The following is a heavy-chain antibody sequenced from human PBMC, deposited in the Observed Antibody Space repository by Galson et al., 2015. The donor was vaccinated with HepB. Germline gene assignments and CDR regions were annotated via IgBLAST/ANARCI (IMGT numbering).Heavy chain of an antibody. CDR3: AREYYYDSFGSPLPLHY. V-gene: IGHV1-2*02. CDR2: INPNSGDT. J-gene: IGHJ4*02. CDR1: GYTFTGYY. Sequence: SVKVSCKASGYTFTGYYMHWVRQAPGQGPEWMGWINPNSGDTNYAQKSQGRVTMTRDTSISTAYMELSRLRSDDTAVYYCAREYYYDSFGSPLPLHYWGQGTLVTVSS. D-gene: IGHD3-22*01.